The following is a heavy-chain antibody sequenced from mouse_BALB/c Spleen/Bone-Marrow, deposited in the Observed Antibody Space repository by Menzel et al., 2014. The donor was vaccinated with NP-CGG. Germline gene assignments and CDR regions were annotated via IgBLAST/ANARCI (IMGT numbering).Heavy chain of an antibody. J-gene: IGHJ3*01. V-gene: IGHV14-4*02. CDR1: GLNIKDYY. D-gene: IGHD4-1*01. CDR2: IDPGNGDT. CDR3: SVWENGGFAY. Sequence: EVQLQQSGAELVRSGASVKLSCTASGLNIKDYYMHWVKQRPEQGLEWIGWIDPGNGDTEYAPKFQAKATVTADTSSNTASLQLNSLTSEDTAVYYCSVWENGGFAYWGQGTLVSVSA.